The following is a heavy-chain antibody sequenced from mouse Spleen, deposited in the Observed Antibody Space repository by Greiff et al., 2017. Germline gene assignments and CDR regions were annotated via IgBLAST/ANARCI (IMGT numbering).Heavy chain of an antibody. J-gene: IGHJ1*01. V-gene: IGHV5-6-3*01. CDR2: INSNGGST. CDR1: GFTFSSYG. D-gene: IGHD1-2*01. CDR3: ARGGVRPDWYFDV. Sequence: EVKLMESGGGLVQPGGSLKLSCAASGFTFSSYGMSWVRQTPDKRLELVATINSNGGSTYYPDSVKGRFTISRDNAKNTLYLQMSSLKSEDTAMYYCARGGVRPDWYFDVWGAGTTVTVSS.